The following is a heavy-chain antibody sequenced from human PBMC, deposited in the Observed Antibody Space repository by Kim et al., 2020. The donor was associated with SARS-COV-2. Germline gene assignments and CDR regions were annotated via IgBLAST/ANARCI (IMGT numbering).Heavy chain of an antibody. V-gene: IGHV7-4-1*02. J-gene: IGHJ4*02. Sequence: ASVKVSCKASGYSLTDYPINWVRQAPGQGLKWMGYINTNTGRPTYAPDLTGRIVFSLDTSVTTAYLQINGLKAEDTAIYYCTRGLGGYSLDDYWGQGTLVTVSS. CDR1: GYSLTDYP. D-gene: IGHD2-21*02. CDR2: INTNTGRP. CDR3: TRGLGGYSLDDY.